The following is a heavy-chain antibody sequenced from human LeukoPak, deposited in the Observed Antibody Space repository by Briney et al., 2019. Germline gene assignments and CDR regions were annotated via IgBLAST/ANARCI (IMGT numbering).Heavy chain of an antibody. CDR2: INWNGGST. Sequence: GGSLRLSCAASGFTFDDYGMSWVRQVPGKGLEWVSGINWNGGSTGYADSVKGRFTISRDNAKNSLYLQMNSLRAEDTALYYCARGVYYYDSSGYYILGYWGQGTLVAVSS. V-gene: IGHV3-20*04. CDR3: ARGVYYYDSSGYYILGY. J-gene: IGHJ4*02. D-gene: IGHD3-22*01. CDR1: GFTFDDYG.